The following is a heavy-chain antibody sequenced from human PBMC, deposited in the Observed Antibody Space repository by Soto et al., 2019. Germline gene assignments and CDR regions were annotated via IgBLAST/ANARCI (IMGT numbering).Heavy chain of an antibody. CDR3: ARTEYYYNSSGYRSYAFDI. CDR1: GFTVSNNY. CDR2: IYSGGST. Sequence: EVQLVETGGGVIQPGGSLRLSCAASGFTVSNNYMSWVRQAPGKGLEWVSVIYSGGSTYYADSVEGRFTISRDNSKNTLYVQLNRLRAADTAVYYCARTEYYYNSSGYRSYAFDIWSQGTMVTVSS. J-gene: IGHJ3*02. D-gene: IGHD3-22*01. V-gene: IGHV3-53*02.